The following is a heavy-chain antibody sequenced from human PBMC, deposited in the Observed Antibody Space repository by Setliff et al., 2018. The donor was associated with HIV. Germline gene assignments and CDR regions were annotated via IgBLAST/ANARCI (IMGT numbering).Heavy chain of an antibody. D-gene: IGHD5-18*01. CDR3: ARDLIQPLSDYYFDV. V-gene: IGHV1-46*01. J-gene: IGHJ4*02. CDR1: GYTFINYY. CDR2: INPSEGNT. Sequence: ASVKVSCKTSGYTFINYYVHWMRQAPGQGPEWLGVINPSEGNTNRAPRFQDRVIVTRDTSTSTVCLELRRLTSEDTAIYYCARDLIQPLSDYYFDVWGQGTPVTVSS.